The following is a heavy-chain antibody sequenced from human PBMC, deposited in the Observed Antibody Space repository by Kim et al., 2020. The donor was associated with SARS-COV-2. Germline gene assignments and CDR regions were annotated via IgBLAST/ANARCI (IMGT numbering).Heavy chain of an antibody. CDR2: ISAYNGNT. Sequence: ASVKVSCKASGYTFTSYGISWVRQAPGQGLEWMGWISAYNGNTHYAQKLQGRVTMTTDTSTSTAYMELRSLRSDDTAVDYCARDPRDYCSGGSCYPYYFDYWGQGTLVTVSS. CDR3: ARDPRDYCSGGSCYPYYFDY. V-gene: IGHV1-18*01. J-gene: IGHJ4*02. CDR1: GYTFTSYG. D-gene: IGHD2-15*01.